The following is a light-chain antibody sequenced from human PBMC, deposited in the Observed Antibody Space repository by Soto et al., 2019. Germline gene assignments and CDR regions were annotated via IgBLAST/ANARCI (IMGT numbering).Light chain of an antibody. Sequence: DIQMTQSPSSLSASVGDRVTITCRASQSITSYLNWYQQKLGKAPKLLIYGASSLQSGVPSRFSGSGSGTDFPITIRSLQHEAFATYYCQQSYGTPTFGQGTRLKIK. CDR2: GAS. V-gene: IGKV1-39*01. CDR1: QSITSY. CDR3: QQSYGTPT. J-gene: IGKJ5*01.